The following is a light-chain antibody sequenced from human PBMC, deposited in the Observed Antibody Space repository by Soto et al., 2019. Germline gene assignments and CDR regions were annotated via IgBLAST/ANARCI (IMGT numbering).Light chain of an antibody. J-gene: IGKJ3*01. Sequence: EVVLTQSPGTLSLSPGEKATLSCRASQSVAANYLAWYQQKRGQAPRLLIYGASSRATGIPDRFSGSGSGIDFGLTISALEPEHFAVYYYRQYGRGPLTFXPGTKVDIK. CDR2: GAS. CDR3: RQYGRGPLT. CDR1: QSVAANY. V-gene: IGKV3-20*01.